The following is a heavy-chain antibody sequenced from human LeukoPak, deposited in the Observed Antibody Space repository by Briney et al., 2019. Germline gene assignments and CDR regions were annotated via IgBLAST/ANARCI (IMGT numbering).Heavy chain of an antibody. CDR3: ARDSTYYLRYGYFDS. CDR2: INDVSSHI. Sequence: PGGSLRLSCEASGFTFSSYGMHWVRQAPGKGLEWVSSINDVSSHIYYADSVKGRFTISRNSANNSVSLQMNNLRAEDTAVYYCARDSTYYLRYGYFDSWGQGILVTVSS. V-gene: IGHV3-21*06. J-gene: IGHJ4*02. D-gene: IGHD3-22*01. CDR1: GFTFSSYG.